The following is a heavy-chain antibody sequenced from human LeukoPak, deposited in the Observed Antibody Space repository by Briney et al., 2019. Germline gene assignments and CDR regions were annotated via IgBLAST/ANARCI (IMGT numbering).Heavy chain of an antibody. CDR1: GFSFTTYW. Sequence: PGGSLRLSCTASGFSFTTYWMAWVRQAPGKGLEWVANINEDGRHKNYLDSVKGRFTISRDNTKNSVYLQMNSLRAEDTAVYYCAGDPPHRFTMIEKDSWGQGILVTVSS. J-gene: IGHJ4*02. CDR3: AGDPPHRFTMIEKDS. CDR2: INEDGRHK. D-gene: IGHD3-22*01. V-gene: IGHV3-7*01.